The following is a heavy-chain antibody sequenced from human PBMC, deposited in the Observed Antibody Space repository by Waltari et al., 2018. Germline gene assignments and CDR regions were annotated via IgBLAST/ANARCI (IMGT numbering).Heavy chain of an antibody. CDR3: AIEPSWDGSGSYYNANFDY. J-gene: IGHJ4*02. Sequence: QVQLVQSGAEVKKPGASVKVSCKASGYTFTSYDINWVRQATGQGLEWMGWMNPNSGNTGYAKKCQGRGTMTRNTSISTAYMELSSLRSEDTAVYYCAIEPSWDGSGSYYNANFDYWGQGTLVTVSS. CDR1: GYTFTSYD. D-gene: IGHD3-10*01. CDR2: MNPNSGNT. V-gene: IGHV1-8*01.